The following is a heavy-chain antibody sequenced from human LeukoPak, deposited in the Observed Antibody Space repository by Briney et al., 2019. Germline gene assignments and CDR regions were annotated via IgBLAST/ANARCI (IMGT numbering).Heavy chain of an antibody. CDR3: ARALVTITTLSSLSFGY. J-gene: IGHJ4*02. CDR1: GGSFSGYY. Sequence: SETLSLTCAVYGGSFSGYYWSWIRHPPGKGLEWIGEINHSGSTNYNPSLKSRVTISVDTSKNQFSLKLSSVAAADTAFYYCARALVTITTLSSLSFGYWGQGALVTVSS. V-gene: IGHV4-34*01. D-gene: IGHD3-10*02. CDR2: INHSGST.